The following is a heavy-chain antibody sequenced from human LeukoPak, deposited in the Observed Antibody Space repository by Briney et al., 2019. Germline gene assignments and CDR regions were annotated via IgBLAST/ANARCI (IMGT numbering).Heavy chain of an antibody. V-gene: IGHV3-74*01. D-gene: IGHD3-10*01. CDR3: ARGRGPYGWFDP. J-gene: IGHJ5*02. CDR1: GFDLSAYW. CDR2: KSSDGSNT. Sequence: GGSLRLSCAASGFDLSAYWMHGVRQVPGKGLVWVSRKSSDGSNTNYADSVKGRFTVSRDNAKNTLYLQMNSLRVEDTAVYYCARGRGPYGWFDPWGQGTLVTVSS.